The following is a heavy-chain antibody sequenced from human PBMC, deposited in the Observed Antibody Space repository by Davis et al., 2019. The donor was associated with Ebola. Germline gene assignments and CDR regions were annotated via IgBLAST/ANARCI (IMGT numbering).Heavy chain of an antibody. D-gene: IGHD6-13*01. Sequence: SETLSLTCAVYGGSFSGYYWSWIRQPPGKGLEWIGEINHSGSTNYNPSLKSRVTISVDTSKNQFSLKLSSVTAADPAVYYCARLTYSSSWYDLDYWGQGTLVTVSS. CDR1: GGSFSGYY. CDR3: ARLTYSSSWYDLDY. CDR2: INHSGST. V-gene: IGHV4-34*01. J-gene: IGHJ4*02.